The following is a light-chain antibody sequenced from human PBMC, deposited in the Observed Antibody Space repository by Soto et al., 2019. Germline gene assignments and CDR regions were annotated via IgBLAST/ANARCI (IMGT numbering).Light chain of an antibody. CDR2: HDS. Sequence: SYELTQPPSVSVAPGKTASITCGGNNIGSKSVHWYQQKPGQAPVLVINHDSDRPSGIPERFSGSNSGNTATLTISRVEAGDEADYYCQVWDSSSDHPVFGGGTKVTV. CDR3: QVWDSSSDHPV. J-gene: IGLJ2*01. CDR1: NIGSKS. V-gene: IGLV3-21*04.